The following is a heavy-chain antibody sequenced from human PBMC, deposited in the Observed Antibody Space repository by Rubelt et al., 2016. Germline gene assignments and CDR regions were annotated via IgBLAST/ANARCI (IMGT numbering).Heavy chain of an antibody. D-gene: IGHD3-10*01. CDR3: ARLSITMVDLNWFDP. J-gene: IGHJ5*02. V-gene: IGHV1-69*10. Sequence: WVRQAPGQGLEWMGGIIPILGIANYAQKFQGRVTITADKSTSTAYMELRSLRSDDTAVYYCARLSITMVDLNWFDPWGQGTLVTVSS. CDR2: IIPILGIA.